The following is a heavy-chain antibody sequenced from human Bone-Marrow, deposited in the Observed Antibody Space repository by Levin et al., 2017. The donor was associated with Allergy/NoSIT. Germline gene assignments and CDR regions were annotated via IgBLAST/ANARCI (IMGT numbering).Heavy chain of an antibody. V-gene: IGHV3-33*04. Sequence: SCVASGLFVANHGMHWVRQAPGKGLEWVAIIWSTGIQKYYADSVEGRFTISRDTSKNTLYLDMNILRAEDTAVYYCVRHRGGGTYPSVFHLDSWGQGTLVTVSS. CDR1: GLFVANHG. D-gene: IGHD1-26*01. J-gene: IGHJ4*02. CDR3: VRHRGGGTYPSVFHLDS. CDR2: IWSTGIQK.